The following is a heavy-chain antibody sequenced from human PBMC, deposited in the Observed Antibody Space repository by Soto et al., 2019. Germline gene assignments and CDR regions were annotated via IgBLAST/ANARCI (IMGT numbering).Heavy chain of an antibody. V-gene: IGHV4-4*02. Sequence: SETLTLTRAGSGGSTSSSTWWSWVRQPPGKGLEWIGEIYHSGSTNYNPSLKSRATISVDKSKNQFSLKLSSVTAADTAVYYCASLASSGWYGNYYYGMDVWGQVTTVTVSS. J-gene: IGHJ6*02. CDR1: GGSTSSSTW. D-gene: IGHD6-19*01. CDR2: IYHSGST. CDR3: ASLASSGWYGNYYYGMDV.